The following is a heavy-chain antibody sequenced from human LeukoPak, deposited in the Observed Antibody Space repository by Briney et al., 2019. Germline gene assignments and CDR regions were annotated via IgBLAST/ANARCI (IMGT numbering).Heavy chain of an antibody. CDR3: ARDLATVTNFGWFDP. CDR1: GGSISSYY. Sequence: SETLSLTCTASGGSISSYYWSWIRQPPGKGLEWIGYIYYSGSTNYNPSLKSRVTISVDTSKNQFSLKLSSVTAADTAVYYCARDLATVTNFGWFDPWGQGTLVTVSS. J-gene: IGHJ5*02. V-gene: IGHV4-59*01. CDR2: IYYSGST. D-gene: IGHD4-17*01.